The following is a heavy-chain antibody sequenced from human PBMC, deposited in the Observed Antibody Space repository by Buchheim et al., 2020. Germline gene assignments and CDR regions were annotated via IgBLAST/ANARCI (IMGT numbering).Heavy chain of an antibody. CDR3: ARAGHSSRWSSKYCFDF. D-gene: IGHD6-13*01. CDR1: GFPFANYG. Sequence: EVQLLGSGGGLVQPGGSLRLSCAASGFPFANYGMSWVRQAPGKGLEWVSTIATGGNTYYAESVKGRFTISRDYSTNTVHLHMNSLRAEDTAVYSCARAGHSSRWSSKYCFDFWGQGTL. V-gene: IGHV3-23*01. CDR2: IATGGNT. J-gene: IGHJ4*02.